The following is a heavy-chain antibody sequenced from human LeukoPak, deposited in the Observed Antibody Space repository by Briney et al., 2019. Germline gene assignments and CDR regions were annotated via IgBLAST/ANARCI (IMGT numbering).Heavy chain of an antibody. D-gene: IGHD3-22*01. Sequence: GGSLRLSCAASGFTFSSYSMNWVRQAPGKGLEWVSYISSSSSTIYYADSVKGRFTISRDNAKNSLYPQMNSLRAEDTAVYYCARDRGPYYYDSSGYYDSAFDIWGQGTMVTVSS. CDR2: ISSSSSTI. J-gene: IGHJ3*02. CDR1: GFTFSSYS. CDR3: ARDRGPYYYDSSGYYDSAFDI. V-gene: IGHV3-48*01.